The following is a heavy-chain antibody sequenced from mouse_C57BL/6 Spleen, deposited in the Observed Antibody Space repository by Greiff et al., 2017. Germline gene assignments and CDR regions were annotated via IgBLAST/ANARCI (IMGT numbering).Heavy chain of an antibody. J-gene: IGHJ2*01. Sequence: SGAELVKPGASVKLSCTASGFNIKDYYMHWVKQRTEQGLEWIGRIDPEDGETKYAPKFPGKATITADTSSNTAYLQLSSLTSEDTAVYYCAPYYYGSSGDYFDYWGQGTTLTVSS. CDR2: IDPEDGET. V-gene: IGHV14-2*01. CDR3: APYYYGSSGDYFDY. D-gene: IGHD1-1*01. CDR1: GFNIKDYY.